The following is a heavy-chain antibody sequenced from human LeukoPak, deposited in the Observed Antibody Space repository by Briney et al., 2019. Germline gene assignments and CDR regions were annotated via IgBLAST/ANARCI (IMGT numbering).Heavy chain of an antibody. J-gene: IGHJ6*02. V-gene: IGHV3-53*01. CDR1: GFTVSSNY. CDR2: IYSGGST. CDR3: ARDREYCSSTSCNAVFGGTYYYYGMAV. Sequence: GGSLRLSCAASGFTVSSNYMSWVRQAPGKGLEWVSVIYSGGSTYYADSVKGRFTISRDNSKNTLYLQMNSLRAEDTAVYYCARDREYCSSTSCNAVFGGTYYYYGMAVWGQGTTVT. D-gene: IGHD2-2*01.